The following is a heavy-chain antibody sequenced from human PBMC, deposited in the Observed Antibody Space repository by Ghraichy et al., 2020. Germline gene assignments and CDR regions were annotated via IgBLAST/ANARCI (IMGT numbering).Heavy chain of an antibody. Sequence: GGSLRLSCAASGFTFSSYAMSWVRQASGKGLEWVSGISGSGGSTYYADSVKGRFTISRDNSKNTLYLQMNSLRAEDTAAYYCAKLRHYDFLSGYYRYFDFWGQGTLVTVSS. V-gene: IGHV3-23*01. CDR2: ISGSGGST. CDR3: AKLRHYDFLSGYYRYFDF. J-gene: IGHJ4*02. D-gene: IGHD3-3*01. CDR1: GFTFSSYA.